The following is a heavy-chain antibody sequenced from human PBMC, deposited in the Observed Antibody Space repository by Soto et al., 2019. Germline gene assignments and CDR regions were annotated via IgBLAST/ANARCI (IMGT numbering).Heavy chain of an antibody. V-gene: IGHV4-59*08. CDR2: VYYTGDT. CDR3: VRQGIDYLHGLVDV. CDR1: SGPDRSHN. D-gene: IGHD4-17*01. Sequence: QVQLQQSGPRLVKPSETLSLTCTVSSGPDRSHNWGWIRQPPGRGLEWIGYVYYTGDTAYNPSLRVRVTISAATSTNDLPLTLTSVTAADTAVYYCVRQGIDYLHGLVDVWGQGTTVSVSS. J-gene: IGHJ6*02.